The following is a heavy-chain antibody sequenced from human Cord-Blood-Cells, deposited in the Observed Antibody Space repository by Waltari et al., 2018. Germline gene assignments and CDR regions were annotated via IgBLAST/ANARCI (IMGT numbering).Heavy chain of an antibody. V-gene: IGHV3-21*01. J-gene: IGHJ4*02. CDR1: GFTFSSYS. Sequence: EVQLVESGGGLVKPGGSLRLSCAASGFTFSSYSMHWVRQAPGKGLEWVSSISSSSSYIYYADSVKGRFTISRDNAKNSLYLQMNSLRAEDTAVYYCARRGASSSWYDYWGQGTLVTVSS. CDR2: ISSSSSYI. D-gene: IGHD6-13*01. CDR3: ARRGASSSWYDY.